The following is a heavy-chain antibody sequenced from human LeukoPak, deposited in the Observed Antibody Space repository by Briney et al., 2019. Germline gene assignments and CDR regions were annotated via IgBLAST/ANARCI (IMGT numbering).Heavy chain of an antibody. J-gene: IGHJ5*02. CDR2: INTNTGNP. CDR1: GYTFTSYA. CDR3: ARDRSYQRGRYFDWPIGAWFDP. V-gene: IGHV7-4-1*02. Sequence: ASVKVSCKASGYTFTSYAMNWVRQAPGQGLEWMGWINTNTGNPTYAQGFTGRFVFSLDTSVSTAYLQISSLKAEDTAVYYCARDRSYQRGRYFDWPIGAWFDPWGQGTLVTVSS. D-gene: IGHD3-9*01.